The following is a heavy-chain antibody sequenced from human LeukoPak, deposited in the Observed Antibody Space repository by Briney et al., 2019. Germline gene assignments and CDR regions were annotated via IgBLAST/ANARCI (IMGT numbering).Heavy chain of an antibody. CDR1: GFTFSSYA. CDR2: ISGSGGST. CDR3: ASLVVVPAASWYYYYYYYMDV. J-gene: IGHJ6*03. D-gene: IGHD2-2*01. V-gene: IGHV3-23*01. Sequence: GGSLRLSCAASGFTFSSYAMSWVRQAPGKGLEWVSAISGSGGSTYYADSVKGRFTISRDNAKNSLYLQMNSLRAEDTAVYYCASLVVVPAASWYYYYYYYMDVWGKGTTVTVSS.